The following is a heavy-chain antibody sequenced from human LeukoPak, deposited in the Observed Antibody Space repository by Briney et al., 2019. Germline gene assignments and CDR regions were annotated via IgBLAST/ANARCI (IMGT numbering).Heavy chain of an antibody. CDR1: GYTFTGYF. CDR2: INPNGGNT. CDR3: ARERRAWGEDF. J-gene: IGHJ4*02. Sequence: ASVKVSCKASGYTFTGYFMHWVRQAPGQGLEWVGLINPNGGNTGYAQRFQGRVTVTTDTSTSTVFMELNSLQSEDTAVYYCARERRAWGEDFWGQGTLVTVSS. V-gene: IGHV1-46*01. D-gene: IGHD3-16*01.